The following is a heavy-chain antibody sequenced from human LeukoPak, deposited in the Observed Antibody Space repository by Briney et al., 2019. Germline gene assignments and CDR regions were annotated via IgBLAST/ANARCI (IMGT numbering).Heavy chain of an antibody. J-gene: IGHJ6*04. Sequence: PSETLSLTCTVSGGSISSYYWSWIRQPPGKGLEWIGYIYYSGNTNYNPSLKSRVTISVDTSKNQLSLKLSSVTAADTAVYYCARDPSSIAAPDVWGKGTTVTVSS. CDR1: GGSISSYY. CDR2: IYYSGNT. D-gene: IGHD6-6*01. CDR3: ARDPSSIAAPDV. V-gene: IGHV4-59*01.